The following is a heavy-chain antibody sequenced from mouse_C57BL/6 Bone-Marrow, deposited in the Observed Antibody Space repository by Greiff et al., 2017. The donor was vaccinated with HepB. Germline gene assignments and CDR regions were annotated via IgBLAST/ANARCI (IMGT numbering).Heavy chain of an antibody. J-gene: IGHJ4*01. CDR2: IDPEDGDT. V-gene: IGHV14-1*01. CDR3: TTEDYAMDY. Sequence: EVQLQQPGAELVKPGASVKVSCKASGYTFTSYWMHWVKQRPGQGLEWIGRIDPEDGDTEYAPKFQGKATMTADTSSNTAYLQLSSLTSEDTAVYYCTTEDYAMDYWGQGTSVTVSS. CDR1: GYTFTSYW.